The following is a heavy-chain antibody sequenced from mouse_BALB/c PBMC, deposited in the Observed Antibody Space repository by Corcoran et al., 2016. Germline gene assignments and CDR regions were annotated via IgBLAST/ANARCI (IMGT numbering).Heavy chain of an antibody. CDR3: APQTARATSLFAY. D-gene: IGHD3-2*01. J-gene: IGHJ3*01. V-gene: IGHV1S34*01. Sequence: LVKTGASVKISCKASGYSFTGYYMHWVKQSHGKSLEWIGYISCYNGAITYNQKFKGKATFTVDTSSNTAYLQLSSLTSEDTAVYYCAPQTARATSLFAYWGQGTLVTVSA. CDR1: GYSFTGYY. CDR2: ISCYNGAI.